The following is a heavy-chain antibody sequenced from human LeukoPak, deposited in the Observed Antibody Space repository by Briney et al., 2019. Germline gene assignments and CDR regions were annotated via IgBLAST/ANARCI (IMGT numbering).Heavy chain of an antibody. CDR1: GDTFSNYP. CDR2: IIPFFGTI. CDR3: ARALGYYYVDV. J-gene: IGHJ6*03. V-gene: IGHV1-69*05. Sequence: SVKVSCKASGDTFSNYPITWVRQAPGQGLEWMGRIIPFFGTIIYAQKFQGRVTITTDESTSTAYMELSSLRSEDTAVYYCARALGYYYVDVWGKGTTVIVSS.